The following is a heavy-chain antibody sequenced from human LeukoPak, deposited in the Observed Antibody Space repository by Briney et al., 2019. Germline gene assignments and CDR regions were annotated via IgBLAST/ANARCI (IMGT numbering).Heavy chain of an antibody. V-gene: IGHV4-34*01. CDR2: INHSGST. CDR1: GGSFSGYY. J-gene: IGHJ6*02. CDR3: ASLKGIAVAGRPQNGYYYYGMDV. D-gene: IGHD6-19*01. Sequence: PSETLSLTCAVYGGSFSGYYWGWIRQPPGKGLEWIGEINHSGSTNYNPSLKSRVTISVDTSKNQFSLKLSSVTAADTAVYYCASLKGIAVAGRPQNGYYYYGMDVWGQGTTVTVSS.